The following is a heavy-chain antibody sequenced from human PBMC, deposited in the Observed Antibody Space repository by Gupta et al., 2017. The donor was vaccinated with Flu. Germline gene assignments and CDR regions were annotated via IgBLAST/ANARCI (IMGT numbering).Heavy chain of an antibody. Sequence: QLVESGGGLVQPGRSLRLSCAASGFTFGDHAMSWVRQAPGKGLEWVGFIRSNAYGGAAEGAASVKGRFTISRDDSKSIAYLQMSSLKIEDTAVYYCSRGRLEEGGLSDYWGQGTLVTVSS. CDR1: GFTFGDHA. CDR3: SRGRLEEGGLSDY. D-gene: IGHD2-8*02. CDR2: IRSNAYGGAA. J-gene: IGHJ4*02. V-gene: IGHV3-49*04.